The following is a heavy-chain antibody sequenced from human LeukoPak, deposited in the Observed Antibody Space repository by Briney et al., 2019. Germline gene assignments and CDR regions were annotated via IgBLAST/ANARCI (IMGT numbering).Heavy chain of an antibody. D-gene: IGHD2-2*01. CDR3: AKEEGVVVVPAANQGFDY. CDR1: GFTFSSYG. Sequence: GGSLRLSCAASGFTFSSYGMHWVRQAPGKGLEWVAVISYDGSNKYYADSVKGRFTISRDDSKNTLYLQMNSLGAEDTAVYYCAKEEGVVVVPAANQGFDYWGQGTLVTVSS. V-gene: IGHV3-30*18. CDR2: ISYDGSNK. J-gene: IGHJ4*02.